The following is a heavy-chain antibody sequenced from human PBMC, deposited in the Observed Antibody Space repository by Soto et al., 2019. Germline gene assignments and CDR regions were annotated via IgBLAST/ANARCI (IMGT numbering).Heavy chain of an antibody. V-gene: IGHV4-31*03. J-gene: IGHJ6*03. D-gene: IGHD2-2*02. Sequence: QVQLQESGPGLVKPSQTLSLTCTVSGGSISSGGYYWSWIRQHPGKGLEWIGYIYYSGSTYYNPSLQSRVTISVDTSKNQFSLKLSSVTAADTAVYYCARDIEGDCSSTSCYNYYYMDVWGKGTTVTVSS. CDR3: ARDIEGDCSSTSCYNYYYMDV. CDR2: IYYSGST. CDR1: GGSISSGGYY.